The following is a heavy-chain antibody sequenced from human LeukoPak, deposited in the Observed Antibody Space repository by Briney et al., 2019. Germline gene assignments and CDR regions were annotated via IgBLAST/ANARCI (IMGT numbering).Heavy chain of an antibody. D-gene: IGHD5-12*01. CDR3: ARFGIVDIVATIHDGSPIDY. CDR2: MNPKSGNI. Sequence: GASVKVSCKASGDILSKSDINWVRQATGQGLEWMGWMNPKSGNIGYGQKFRARVTITRDTSISTLYMELSSLRSEDTAVYYCARFGIVDIVATIHDGSPIDYWGQGTLVTVSS. CDR1: GDILSKSD. J-gene: IGHJ4*02. V-gene: IGHV1-8*03.